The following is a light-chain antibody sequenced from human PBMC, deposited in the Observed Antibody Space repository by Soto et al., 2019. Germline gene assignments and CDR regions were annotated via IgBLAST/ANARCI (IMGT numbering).Light chain of an antibody. Sequence: DSQMTQSPSSLSASVGDRVIITCRASQGISNNLAWYQQKPGKVPNLLIYDASTLQSGVPARFSGSLSGTDFTLTISSLQPEDVATYYCQKYNSAYPTFGQGTKVDIK. J-gene: IGKJ1*01. V-gene: IGKV1-27*01. CDR2: DAS. CDR1: QGISNN. CDR3: QKYNSAYPT.